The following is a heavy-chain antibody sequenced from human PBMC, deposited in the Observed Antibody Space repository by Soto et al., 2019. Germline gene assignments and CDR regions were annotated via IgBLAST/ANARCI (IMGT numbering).Heavy chain of an antibody. CDR1: GVSISNGSYY. CDR2: IYYSGIT. CDR3: ARHGSN. V-gene: IGHV4-39*01. Sequence: SETLSLTCTVSGVSISNGSYYWGWIRRPPGKGLEWIGNIYYSGITYYNPSLKSRVTISVDTSKNQFSLKLTSVTAADTAVDYCARHGSNWGQGTLVTVSS. J-gene: IGHJ4*02.